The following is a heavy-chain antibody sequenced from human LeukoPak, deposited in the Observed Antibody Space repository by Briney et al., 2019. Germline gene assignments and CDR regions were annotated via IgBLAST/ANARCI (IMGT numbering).Heavy chain of an antibody. CDR2: ITQDGSEK. CDR1: GFTFSSYS. D-gene: IGHD3-9*01. CDR3: ARDDYDILSGGFPINWFDP. Sequence: GRSLRLSCAASGFTFSSYSTSWVRQAPGKGLESVVNITQDGSEKYYVDSVKGRLTISRDNARNSLYLHMNSLRAEDTAVFYVARDDYDILSGGFPINWFDPWGQGTLVTVSS. V-gene: IGHV3-7*01. J-gene: IGHJ5*02.